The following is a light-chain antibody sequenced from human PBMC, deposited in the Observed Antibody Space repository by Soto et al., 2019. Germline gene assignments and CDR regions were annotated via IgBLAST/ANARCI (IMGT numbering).Light chain of an antibody. CDR2: DVS. CDR3: SSYTSNSTLV. CDR1: SSDVGGYNF. V-gene: IGLV2-14*03. Sequence: QSALTQPASVSGSPGQSITISCNGTSSDVGGYNFVSWYQQHPGKAPKLMIYDVSNRPSGVSNRFSGSKSGNTASLTISGLHDEDEADYYCSSYTSNSTLVFGGGTKLTVL. J-gene: IGLJ2*01.